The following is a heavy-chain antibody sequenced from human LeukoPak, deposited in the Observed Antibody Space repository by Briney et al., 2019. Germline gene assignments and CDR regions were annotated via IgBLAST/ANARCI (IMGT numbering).Heavy chain of an antibody. D-gene: IGHD4-17*01. J-gene: IGHJ4*02. CDR1: GFTFSSYA. V-gene: IGHV3-30-3*01. Sequence: GGSLRLSCAASGFTFSSYAMHWVRQAPGKGLEWVAVISYDGSNKYYADSVKGRFTISRDNSKNTLYLQMNSLRAEGTAVYYCARDRGDYFDYWGQGTLVTVSS. CDR3: ARDRGDYFDY. CDR2: ISYDGSNK.